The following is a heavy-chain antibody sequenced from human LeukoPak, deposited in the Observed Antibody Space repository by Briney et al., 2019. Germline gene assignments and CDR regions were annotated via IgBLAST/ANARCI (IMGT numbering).Heavy chain of an antibody. Sequence: SETLSLTCSVSGGSIRNYYWSWIRQPPGKGLEWIGFIFYSGSTNYNPSLKNRVTISVDTSKNQFSLKLTSVTAADTAMYYCAREGSGDHYFDFWGQGTLVAVFS. CDR1: GGSIRNYY. CDR3: AREGSGDHYFDF. J-gene: IGHJ4*02. D-gene: IGHD7-27*01. V-gene: IGHV4-59*01. CDR2: IFYSGST.